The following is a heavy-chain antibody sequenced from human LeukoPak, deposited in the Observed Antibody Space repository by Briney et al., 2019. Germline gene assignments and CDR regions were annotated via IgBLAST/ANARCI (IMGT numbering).Heavy chain of an antibody. J-gene: IGHJ4*02. Sequence: PGGSLRLSCAASGFTFSSYAMHWVRQAPGKGLEWVAVISYDGSNKYYADSVKGRFTISRDNSKNTLYLQMNSLRAEDTAVYYCARDWLTYYYDSSGPYFDYRGQGTLVTVSS. D-gene: IGHD3-22*01. CDR1: GFTFSSYA. CDR3: ARDWLTYYYDSSGPYFDY. V-gene: IGHV3-30-3*01. CDR2: ISYDGSNK.